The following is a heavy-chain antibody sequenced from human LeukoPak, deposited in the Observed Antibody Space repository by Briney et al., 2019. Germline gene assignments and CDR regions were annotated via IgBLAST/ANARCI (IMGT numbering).Heavy chain of an antibody. Sequence: GGSLRLSCAASGFTVSSNYMSWVRQAPGKGLEWVSVIYSGGSTYYADSVKGRFTISRDNSKNTLYLQMNSLRAEDTAVYYCAKSPYSGSYNPYFDYWGQGTLVTVSS. CDR3: AKSPYSGSYNPYFDY. J-gene: IGHJ4*02. CDR1: GFTVSSNY. V-gene: IGHV3-53*01. CDR2: IYSGGST. D-gene: IGHD1-26*01.